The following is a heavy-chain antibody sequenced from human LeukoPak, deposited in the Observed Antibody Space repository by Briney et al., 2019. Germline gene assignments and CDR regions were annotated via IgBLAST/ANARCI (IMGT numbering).Heavy chain of an antibody. CDR3: AARYYDSSGYYSPYFDY. D-gene: IGHD3-22*01. J-gene: IGHJ4*02. CDR1: GGSISSSY. Sequence: SETLSLTCTVSGGSISSSYGSWIRQPPGEGLGCIGHIYYSGSTNYNPSLKSRVTISVDTSKNQFSLKLSSVTAADTAVYYCAARYYDSSGYYSPYFDYWGQGTLVTVSS. CDR2: IYYSGST. V-gene: IGHV4-59*08.